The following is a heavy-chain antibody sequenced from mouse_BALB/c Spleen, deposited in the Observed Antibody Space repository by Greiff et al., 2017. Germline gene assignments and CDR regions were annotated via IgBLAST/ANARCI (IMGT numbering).Heavy chain of an antibody. CDR3: VRGYDGYYPLFDY. Sequence: QVQLQQSGAELARPGASVKLSCKASGYTFTSYWMQWVKQRPGQGLEWIGAIYPGDGDTRYTQKFKGKATLTADKSSSTAYMQLSSLASEDSAVYYCVRGYDGYYPLFDYWGQGTTLTVSS. V-gene: IGHV1-87*01. D-gene: IGHD2-3*01. CDR1: GYTFTSYW. J-gene: IGHJ2*01. CDR2: IYPGDGDT.